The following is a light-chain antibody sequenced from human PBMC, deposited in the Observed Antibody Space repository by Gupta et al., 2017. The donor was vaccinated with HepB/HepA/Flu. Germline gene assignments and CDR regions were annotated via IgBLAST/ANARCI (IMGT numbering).Light chain of an antibody. Sequence: DIVMTQSPDSLAVSLGERATINCKSSQSVLYSSNNKNYLAWYQQKPGQPPKLLIYWASTRESGVPDRFSGSGSGTDFTLTISSRQAEDVAVYYCQQQDSTPRTFGQGTKMDIK. CDR1: QSVLYSSNNKNY. J-gene: IGKJ2*02. CDR3: QQQDSTPRT. V-gene: IGKV4-1*01. CDR2: WAS.